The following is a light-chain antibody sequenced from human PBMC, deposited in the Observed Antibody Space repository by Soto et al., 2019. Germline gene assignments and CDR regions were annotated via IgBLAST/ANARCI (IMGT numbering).Light chain of an antibody. CDR2: DAS. V-gene: IGKV3-15*01. CDR3: QPRKNCPLT. CDR1: QSVYNN. J-gene: IGKJ4*01. Sequence: EIVMTQSPATLSVSPGEGATLSCKASQSVYNNLSWYQPRPGQPPRLLIYDASTRATGISDSFSGSGYGTDFMLTIRSLQSEDFARYCCQPRKNCPLTFGGGTKVESK.